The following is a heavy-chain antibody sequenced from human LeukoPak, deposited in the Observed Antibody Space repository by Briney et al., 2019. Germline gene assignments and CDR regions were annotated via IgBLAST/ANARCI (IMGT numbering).Heavy chain of an antibody. Sequence: GASVKVSCKASGYTFTGYYMHWVRQAPGQGLEWMGWINPNSGGTNYAQKFQGRVTMTRDTSISTAYMELSRLRSDDTAVYYCARGNYDFWSGYYTTPHDAFDIWGQGTMVTVSS. CDR1: GYTFTGYY. V-gene: IGHV1-2*02. J-gene: IGHJ3*02. D-gene: IGHD3-3*01. CDR3: ARGNYDFWSGYYTTPHDAFDI. CDR2: INPNSGGT.